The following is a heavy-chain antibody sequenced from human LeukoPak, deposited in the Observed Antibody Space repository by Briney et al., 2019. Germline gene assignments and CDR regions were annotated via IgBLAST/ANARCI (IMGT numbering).Heavy chain of an antibody. CDR2: ISAYNGNT. Sequence: ASVTVSCKASGYTFTSYGISWVRQAPGQGLEWMGWISAYNGNTNCAQKLQGRVTMTTDTSTSTAYMELRSLRSDDTAVYYCARGAPLRLGELSLGQYDYWGQGTLVTVSS. J-gene: IGHJ4*02. D-gene: IGHD3-16*02. CDR1: GYTFTSYG. CDR3: ARGAPLRLGELSLGQYDY. V-gene: IGHV1-18*04.